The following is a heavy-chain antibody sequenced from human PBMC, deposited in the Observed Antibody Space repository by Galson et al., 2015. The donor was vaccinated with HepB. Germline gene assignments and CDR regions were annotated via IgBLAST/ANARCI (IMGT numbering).Heavy chain of an antibody. D-gene: IGHD5-12*01. CDR3: ASANIVATLFDY. J-gene: IGHJ4*02. V-gene: IGHV1-45*02. CDR2: ITPFNGNT. CDR1: GYTFTYRY. Sequence: SVKVSCKASGYTFTYRYLYWVRQAPGQALEWMGWITPFNGNTNYAQKFQDRVTITRDRSMSTAYMELSSLRSEDTAMYYCASANIVATLFDYWGQGTLVTVSS.